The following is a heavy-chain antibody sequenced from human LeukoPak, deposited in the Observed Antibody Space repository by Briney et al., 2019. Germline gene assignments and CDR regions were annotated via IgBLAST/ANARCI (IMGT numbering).Heavy chain of an antibody. V-gene: IGHV3-30*18. D-gene: IGHD6-6*01. CDR2: ISYDGSNK. Sequence: GGSLRLSCAASGFTFSSYGMHWVRQAPGKGLEWVAVISYDGSNKYYADSVKGRFTISRDNSKNTLYLQMNSLRAEDTAVYYCAKDGGGIAARTSTPLGYYGMDVWGQGTTVTVSS. J-gene: IGHJ6*02. CDR3: AKDGGGIAARTSTPLGYYGMDV. CDR1: GFTFSSYG.